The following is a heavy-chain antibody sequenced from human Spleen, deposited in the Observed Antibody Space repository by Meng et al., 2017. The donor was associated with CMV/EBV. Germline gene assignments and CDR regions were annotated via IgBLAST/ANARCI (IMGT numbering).Heavy chain of an antibody. CDR2: MRSMTSNYVQ. Sequence: SGFRFRASAIQWVRQAPGKGLEWVGRMRSMTSNYVQAYAEPVKGRLANYRDDSKNTAYLQMNSLKAEDTAIYFCSCRIASGQVFWGQGTLVTVSS. CDR3: SCRIASGQVF. D-gene: IGHD2-15*01. J-gene: IGHJ4*02. CDR1: GFRFRASA. V-gene: IGHV3-73*01.